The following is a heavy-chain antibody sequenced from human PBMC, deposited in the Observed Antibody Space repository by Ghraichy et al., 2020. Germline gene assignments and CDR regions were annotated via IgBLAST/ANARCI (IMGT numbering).Heavy chain of an antibody. Sequence: GGSLRLSCAASGFTFSSYWMTWVRQAPGKGLEWVANIKKDGSEERYVDSVKGRFTISRDNAKSSLYLQMNSLRAEDTAVYYCARGGSKSPSYHFDYWGQGALVTVSS. CDR2: IKKDGSEE. CDR1: GFTFSSYW. D-gene: IGHD3-16*01. CDR3: ARGGSKSPSYHFDY. J-gene: IGHJ4*02. V-gene: IGHV3-7*03.